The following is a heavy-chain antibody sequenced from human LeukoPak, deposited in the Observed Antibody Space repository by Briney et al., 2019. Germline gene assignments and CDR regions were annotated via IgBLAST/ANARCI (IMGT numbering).Heavy chain of an antibody. CDR1: GFTFSSYS. CDR3: ARDDTNRRRQDIVVVPAAYYYGMDV. Sequence: GSLRLSCAASGFTFSSYSMNWVRQAPGKGLEWVSYISSSSSTIYYADSVKGRFTISRDNAKNSLYLQMNSLRAEDTAVYYCARDDTNRRRQDIVVVPAAYYYGMDVWGQGTTVTVSS. D-gene: IGHD2-2*01. V-gene: IGHV3-48*04. J-gene: IGHJ6*02. CDR2: ISSSSSTI.